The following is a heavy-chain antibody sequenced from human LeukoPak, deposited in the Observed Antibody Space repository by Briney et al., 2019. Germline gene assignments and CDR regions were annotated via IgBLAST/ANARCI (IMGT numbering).Heavy chain of an antibody. Sequence: GGSLRLSCAASGFTFSSYAMSWVRQAPGKGLEWVSAISGSGGSTYYADSVKGRFTISRDNSKNTLYLQMNSLRAEDTAVYYCAKATGDIVVVVAATLHRHWGQGTLVTVSS. CDR3: AKATGDIVVVVAATLHRH. CDR2: ISGSGGST. D-gene: IGHD2-15*01. J-gene: IGHJ4*02. V-gene: IGHV3-23*01. CDR1: GFTFSSYA.